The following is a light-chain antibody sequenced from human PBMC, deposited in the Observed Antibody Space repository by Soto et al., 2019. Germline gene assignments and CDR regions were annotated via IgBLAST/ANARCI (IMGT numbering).Light chain of an antibody. CDR2: KPP. CDR1: QSISSW. V-gene: IGKV1-5*03. Sequence: DIQMTQSPSTPSASIGDRVTITCRASQSISSWLAWYQQKPGKAPKLLIYKPPILESGVPSRFSGSGSGTEFTLTSSSLRPDDFATHYCQRFYSYPLTFGGGNTVEIK. CDR3: QRFYSYPLT. J-gene: IGKJ4*01.